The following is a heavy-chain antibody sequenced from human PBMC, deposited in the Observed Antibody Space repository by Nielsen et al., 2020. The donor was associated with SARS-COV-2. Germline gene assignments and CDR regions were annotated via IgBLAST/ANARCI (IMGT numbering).Heavy chain of an antibody. CDR3: AKALEALYGSGRSGDAFDI. CDR2: ISSSSSTI. D-gene: IGHD3-10*01. Sequence: GESLKISCAASGFTFSSYSMNWVRQAPGKGLEWVSYISSSSSTIYYADSVKGRFTISRDNAKNSLYLQMNSLRAEDTALYYCAKALEALYGSGRSGDAFDIWGQGTMVTVSS. J-gene: IGHJ3*02. CDR1: GFTFSSYS. V-gene: IGHV3-48*04.